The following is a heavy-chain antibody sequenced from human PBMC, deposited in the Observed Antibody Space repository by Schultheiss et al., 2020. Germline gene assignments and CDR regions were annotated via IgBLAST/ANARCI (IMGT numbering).Heavy chain of an antibody. Sequence: GGSLRLSCKGSGYSFTSYWIGWVRQMPGKGLEWMGIIYPGDSDTRYSPSFQGQVTISADKSISTAYLQWSSLKASDTAMYYCARLEIRFLEWLLPYFDYWGQGTLVTGSS. CDR3: ARLEIRFLEWLLPYFDY. CDR2: IYPGDSDT. V-gene: IGHV5-51*01. CDR1: GYSFTSYW. J-gene: IGHJ4*02. D-gene: IGHD3-3*01.